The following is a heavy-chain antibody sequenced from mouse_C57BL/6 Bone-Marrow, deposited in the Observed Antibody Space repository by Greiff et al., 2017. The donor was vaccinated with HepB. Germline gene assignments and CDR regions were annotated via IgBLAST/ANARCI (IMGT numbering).Heavy chain of an antibody. J-gene: IGHJ4*01. CDR3: ARAYYYGRAMDY. V-gene: IGHV3-6*01. D-gene: IGHD1-1*01. CDR2: ISYDGSN. Sequence: EVKLMESGPGLVKPSQSLSLTCSVTGYSITSGYYWNWIRQFPGNKLEWMGYISYDGSNNYNPSLKNRISITRDTSKNQFFLKLNSVTTEDTATYYCARAYYYGRAMDYWGQGTSVTVSS. CDR1: GYSITSGYY.